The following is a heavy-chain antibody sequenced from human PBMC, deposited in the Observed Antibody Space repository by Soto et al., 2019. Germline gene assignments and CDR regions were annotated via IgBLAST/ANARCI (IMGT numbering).Heavy chain of an antibody. J-gene: IGHJ4*02. V-gene: IGHV1-46*01. CDR3: AGGGMGIGLGYNY. CDR2: INPSGGST. D-gene: IGHD3-22*01. Sequence: QVQLVQSGAEVKKPGASVKVSCKASGYTFTKYYMHWVRQAPGQGLEWMGLINPSGGSTSYAQKFQGRGTMTTDTATRTGYMELSSLRFEDTAVYYCAGGGMGIGLGYNYWGQGTLGTVSS. CDR1: GYTFTKYY.